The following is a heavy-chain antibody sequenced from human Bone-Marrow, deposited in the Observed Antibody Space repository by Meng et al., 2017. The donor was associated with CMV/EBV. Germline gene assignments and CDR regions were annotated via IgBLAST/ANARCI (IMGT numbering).Heavy chain of an antibody. J-gene: IGHJ5*02. CDR2: ISSSGSAI. CDR1: GFTFSSYE. D-gene: IGHD3-3*01. Sequence: GESLKISCAASGFTFSSYEMNWVRQAPGKGLECVSYISSSGSAIYYAGSVKGRFTISRDNAKNSLYLQTNSLRAEDTAVYYCASAPYYDFWSGYYTGIWFDPWGQGTLVTVSS. V-gene: IGHV3-48*03. CDR3: ASAPYYDFWSGYYTGIWFDP.